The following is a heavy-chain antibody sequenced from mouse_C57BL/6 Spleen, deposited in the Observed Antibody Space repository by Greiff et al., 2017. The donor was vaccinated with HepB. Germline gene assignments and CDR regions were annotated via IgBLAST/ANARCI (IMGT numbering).Heavy chain of an antibody. V-gene: IGHV1-26*01. Sequence: EVKLQQSGPELVKPGASVKISCKASGYTFTDYYMNWVKQSHGKSLEWIGDINPNNGGTSYNQKFKGKATLTVDKSSSTAYMELRSLTSEDSAVYYCATTMVRYFDVWGTGTTVTVSS. D-gene: IGHD2-2*01. CDR3: ATTMVRYFDV. J-gene: IGHJ1*03. CDR2: INPNNGGT. CDR1: GYTFTDYY.